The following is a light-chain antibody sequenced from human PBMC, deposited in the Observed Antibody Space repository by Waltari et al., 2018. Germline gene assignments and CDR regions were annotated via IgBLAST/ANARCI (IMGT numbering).Light chain of an antibody. V-gene: IGKV4-1*01. Sequence: INCKSIQSVLYSSNSRKCLAWFQQSPGQHPKLLVYRESSRESGVPARFSGSGSGTDFTLTISSLQAEDVAIDYCQQYYTSPYTFGQGTKLDIK. CDR2: RES. CDR1: QSVLYSSNSRKC. J-gene: IGKJ2*01. CDR3: QQYYTSPYT.